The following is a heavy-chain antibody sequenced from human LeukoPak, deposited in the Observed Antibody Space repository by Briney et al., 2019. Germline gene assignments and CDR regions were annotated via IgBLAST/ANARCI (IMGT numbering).Heavy chain of an antibody. CDR1: GFTFSSYA. J-gene: IGHJ5*02. CDR2: ISDSR. Sequence: PGGSLRLSCAASGFTFSSYAMSWVRQAPGMGLEWVSSISDSRYYADSVKGRFTISRDNSKNMLYLEMNGLRGEDTAVYYCARSVGATTDWFDPWGQGTQVIVSS. V-gene: IGHV3-23*01. CDR3: ARSVGATTDWFDP. D-gene: IGHD1-26*01.